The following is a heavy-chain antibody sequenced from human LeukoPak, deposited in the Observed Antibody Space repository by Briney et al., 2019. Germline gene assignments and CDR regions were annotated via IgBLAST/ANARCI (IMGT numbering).Heavy chain of an antibody. Sequence: GGSLRLSCAASGFTFSSYEMNWVRQAPGKGLERVSYISSSGSTIYYADSVKGRFTISRDNAKNSLYLQMNSLRAEDTAVYYCARDHIYSSSSFYYYGMDVWGQGTTVTVSS. V-gene: IGHV3-48*03. CDR2: ISSSGSTI. CDR3: ARDHIYSSSSFYYYGMDV. D-gene: IGHD6-6*01. J-gene: IGHJ6*02. CDR1: GFTFSSYE.